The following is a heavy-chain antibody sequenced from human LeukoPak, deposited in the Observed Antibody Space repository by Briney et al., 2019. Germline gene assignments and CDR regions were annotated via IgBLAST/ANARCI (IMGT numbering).Heavy chain of an antibody. CDR2: INPNSGGT. CDR3: ARVKVRGSSSPFDP. D-gene: IGHD6-6*01. CDR1: GYTFTSYG. J-gene: IGHJ5*02. V-gene: IGHV1-2*02. Sequence: GASVKVSCKASGYTFTSYGISWVRQAPGQGLEWMGWINPNSGGTNYAQKFQGRVTMTRDTSISTAYMELSRLRSDDTAVYYCARVKVRGSSSPFDPWGQGTLVTVSS.